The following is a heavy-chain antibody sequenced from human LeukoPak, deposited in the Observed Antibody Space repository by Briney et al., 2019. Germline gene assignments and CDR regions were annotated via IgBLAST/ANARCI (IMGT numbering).Heavy chain of an antibody. Sequence: GGSLRLSCAASGFTFDSYAMSWVRQAPGKGLEWVSAISGSGGSTYYADSVKGRFTISRDNSKNTLYLQMNSLRAEDTAVYYCAKDRGLRWAFDYWGQGTLVTVSS. CDR2: ISGSGGST. CDR1: GFTFDSYA. CDR3: AKDRGLRWAFDY. J-gene: IGHJ4*02. D-gene: IGHD4-23*01. V-gene: IGHV3-23*01.